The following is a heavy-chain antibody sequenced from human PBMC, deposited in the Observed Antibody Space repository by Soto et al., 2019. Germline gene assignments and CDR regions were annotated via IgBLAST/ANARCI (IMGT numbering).Heavy chain of an antibody. Sequence: ASVKVSCKASGYTFTSYGISWVRQAPGQGLEWMGWISAYNGNTNYAQKLQGRVTMTTDTSTSTAYMELRSLRSDDTAVYYCARDERLTMIVLVNGADAFDIWGQGTMVTVSS. CDR1: GYTFTSYG. CDR3: ARDERLTMIVLVNGADAFDI. CDR2: ISAYNGNT. V-gene: IGHV1-18*01. J-gene: IGHJ3*02. D-gene: IGHD3-22*01.